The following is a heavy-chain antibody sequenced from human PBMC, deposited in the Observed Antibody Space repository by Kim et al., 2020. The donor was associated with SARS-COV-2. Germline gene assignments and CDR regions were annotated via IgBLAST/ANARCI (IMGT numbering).Heavy chain of an antibody. CDR3: ASSPLPPSHCSSTSCYPNHYYYYYGMDV. CDR2: INTNTGNP. V-gene: IGHV7-4-1*02. D-gene: IGHD2-2*01. J-gene: IGHJ6*02. Sequence: ASVKVSCKASGYTFTSYAMNWVRQAPGQGLEWMGWINTNTGNPTYAQGFTGRFVFSLDTSVSTAYLQISSLKAEDTAVYYCASSPLPPSHCSSTSCYPNHYYYYYGMDVWGQGTTVTVSS. CDR1: GYTFTSYA.